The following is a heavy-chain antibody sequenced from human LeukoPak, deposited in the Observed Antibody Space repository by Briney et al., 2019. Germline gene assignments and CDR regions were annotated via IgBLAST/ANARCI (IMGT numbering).Heavy chain of an antibody. Sequence: KPSETLSLTCAVYGGSFNGYYWSWIRQPPGKGLECIEEINHSGSTNYNPSLKSRVTISVDTSKNQFSLKLSSVTAADTAVYYCARDSLAAAAYYFDYCGQGTLVTVSS. CDR2: INHSGST. J-gene: IGHJ4*02. CDR1: GGSFNGYY. D-gene: IGHD6-13*01. CDR3: ARDSLAAAAYYFDY. V-gene: IGHV4-34*01.